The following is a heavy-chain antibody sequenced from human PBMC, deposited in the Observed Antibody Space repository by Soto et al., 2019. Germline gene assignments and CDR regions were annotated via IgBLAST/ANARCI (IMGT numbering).Heavy chain of an antibody. CDR2: IYYSGST. CDR1: GGSISSSSYY. J-gene: IGHJ4*02. Sequence: PSETLSLTCTVSGGSISSSSYYWGWIRQPPGKGLEWIGSIYYSGSTYYNPSLKSRVTISVDTSKNQFSLKLSSVTAADTAVYYCARHNREPSNIKDWGQGTLVTVSS. V-gene: IGHV4-39*01. D-gene: IGHD1-26*01. CDR3: ARHNREPSNIKD.